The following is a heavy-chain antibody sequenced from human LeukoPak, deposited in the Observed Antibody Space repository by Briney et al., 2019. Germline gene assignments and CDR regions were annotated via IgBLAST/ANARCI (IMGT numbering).Heavy chain of an antibody. Sequence: GASVKVSCKASGYTFTSYYMHWVRQAPGQGLEWMGIINPSGGSTSYAQKFQGRVTMTEDTSTDTAYMELSSLRSEDTAVYYCATEVSVVSKYFDYWGQGTLVAVSS. CDR2: INPSGGST. D-gene: IGHD5/OR15-5a*01. V-gene: IGHV1-46*01. CDR3: ATEVSVVSKYFDY. CDR1: GYTFTSYY. J-gene: IGHJ4*02.